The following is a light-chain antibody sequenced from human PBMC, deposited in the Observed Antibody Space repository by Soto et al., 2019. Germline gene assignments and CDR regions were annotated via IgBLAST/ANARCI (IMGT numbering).Light chain of an antibody. Sequence: EIVMTQSPATLSVSPGARATLSCRASQSVSSYLAWYQQKPGQAPRLLIYGASNGATGIPARFSGSGSGTDFTLTISSLEPEDFAIYYCQQRDKWPRTFGQGTKVDI. CDR2: GAS. CDR1: QSVSSY. CDR3: QQRDKWPRT. J-gene: IGKJ1*01. V-gene: IGKV3-11*01.